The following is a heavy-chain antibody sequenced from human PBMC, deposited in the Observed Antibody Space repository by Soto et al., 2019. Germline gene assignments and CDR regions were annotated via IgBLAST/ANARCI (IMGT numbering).Heavy chain of an antibody. D-gene: IGHD3-16*01. CDR3: TRSTHAMNGGSHYMALDDDLVTGMDV. CDR1: GASITSSHW. CDR2: ISDRGST. J-gene: IGHJ6*02. V-gene: IGHV4-4*02. Sequence: QVQLQESGPRLVRPSGALSLTCSFSGASITSSHWWTCVRQSPGKGLEWIGEISDRGSTNSNPSLKHRVSLSADKSQNQFSPRLTSVTAADTAIYYCTRSTHAMNGGSHYMALDDDLVTGMDVWGPGTPVTVSS.